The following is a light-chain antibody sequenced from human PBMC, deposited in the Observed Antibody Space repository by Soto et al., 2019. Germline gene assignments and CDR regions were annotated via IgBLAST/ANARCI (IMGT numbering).Light chain of an antibody. Sequence: EIVLTQSPATLFLSPGERATLSCRASQSVRSYLAWYQQIPGQPPRLLIYDTPNRVTGIPARFSGSRSGKDITLTISSLEPEDFAVYFCHQRNKFGQGTRLEIK. J-gene: IGKJ5*01. CDR1: QSVRSY. V-gene: IGKV3-11*01. CDR3: HQRNK. CDR2: DTP.